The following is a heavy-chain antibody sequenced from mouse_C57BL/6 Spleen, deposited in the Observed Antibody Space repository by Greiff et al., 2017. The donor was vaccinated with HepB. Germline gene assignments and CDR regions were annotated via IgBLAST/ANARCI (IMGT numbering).Heavy chain of an antibody. CDR3: ARQGDSTVVASCDY. CDR1: GFAFSSYG. CDR2: ISSGGSYT. J-gene: IGHJ2*01. Sequence: EVHLVESGGDLVKPGGSLKLSCAASGFAFSSYGMSWVRQTPDKRLEWVATISSGGSYTYYPDSVKGRFTISRDNAKNTLYLQMSSLKSEDTAMYYCARQGDSTVVASCDYWGQGTTLTVS. V-gene: IGHV5-6*01. D-gene: IGHD1-1*01.